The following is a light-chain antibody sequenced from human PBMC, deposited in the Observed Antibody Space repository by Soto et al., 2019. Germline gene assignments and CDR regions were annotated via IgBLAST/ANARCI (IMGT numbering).Light chain of an antibody. CDR2: AAS. CDR3: KHSDT. J-gene: IGKJ2*01. Sequence: DIHMTQSPSSLSASVGDRVTITCRASQSITSLLNWYQQKPGKAPKLLIYAASSVQSGVPSRFSGGGSGTDFTLTISSLQPEDCATYYWKHSDTFGQGTKLAIK. V-gene: IGKV1-39*01. CDR1: QSITSL.